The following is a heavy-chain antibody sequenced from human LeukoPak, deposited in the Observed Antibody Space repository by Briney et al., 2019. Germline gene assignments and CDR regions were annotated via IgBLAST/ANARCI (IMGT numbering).Heavy chain of an antibody. J-gene: IGHJ4*02. V-gene: IGHV3-7*03. CDR2: IKQDGSDK. Sequence: GGPLGLSGEASGLTFMAYWMSWVRRAPGKGREWVANIKQDGSDKYYVDSVKGRFTISRDNAKNSLYLQMNSLRAEDTAVYYCARKTVVGSYFDYWGQGTPVTVSS. D-gene: IGHD4-23*01. CDR3: ARKTVVGSYFDY. CDR1: GLTFMAYW.